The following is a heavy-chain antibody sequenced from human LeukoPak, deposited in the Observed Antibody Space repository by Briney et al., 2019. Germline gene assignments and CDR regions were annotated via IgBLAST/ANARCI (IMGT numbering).Heavy chain of an antibody. D-gene: IGHD2-15*01. J-gene: IGHJ3*02. CDR3: ATGGSCCAFDI. CDR2: INHSGST. CDR1: GGSFSGYY. Sequence: PSETLSLTCAVYGGSFSGYYWSWIRQPPGKGLEWIGEINHSGSTNYNPSLKSRLTISVDTSKNQFSLKLSSVTAADTAVYYCATGGSCCAFDIWGQGTMVTVSS. V-gene: IGHV4-34*01.